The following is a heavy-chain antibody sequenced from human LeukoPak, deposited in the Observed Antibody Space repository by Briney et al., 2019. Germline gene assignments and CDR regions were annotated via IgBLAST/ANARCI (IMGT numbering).Heavy chain of an antibody. V-gene: IGHV4-34*01. Sequence: SETLSLTCAVYGGSFSGYYWSWIRQPPGKGLEWIGEINHSGSTNYNPSLKSRVTISVDTSKNQFSLKLSSVTAADTAVYYCARSLGYWGQGTLVTVSS. J-gene: IGHJ4*02. CDR1: GGSFSGYY. CDR3: ARSLGY. CDR2: INHSGST.